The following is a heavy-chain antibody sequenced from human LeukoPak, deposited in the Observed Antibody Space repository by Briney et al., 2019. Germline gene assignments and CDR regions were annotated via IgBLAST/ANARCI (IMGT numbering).Heavy chain of an antibody. CDR2: IKQDGSEK. D-gene: IGHD1-7*01. V-gene: IGHV3-7*01. J-gene: IGHJ4*02. CDR3: ARGWNYAFRFDY. Sequence: GGSLRLSCAASGFTFSEYLMTWVRQAPGKGLEWVAHIKQDGSEKYYVDSVKGRFTTSRDNAKNLLYLQMNSLRAEDTAVYFCARGWNYAFRFDYWGQGTMVTVSS. CDR1: GFTFSEYL.